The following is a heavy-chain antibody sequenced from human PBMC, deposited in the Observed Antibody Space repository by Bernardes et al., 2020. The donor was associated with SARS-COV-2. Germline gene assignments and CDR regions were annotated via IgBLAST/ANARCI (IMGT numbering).Heavy chain of an antibody. J-gene: IGHJ4*02. V-gene: IGHV3-23*01. CDR1: GFNFNTYA. CDR2: ISGSGDTS. CDR3: AKDGMWSLTLPHYFDS. Sequence: GGSLRLSCTGSGFNFNTYAMNWVRQAPGKGLEWVSSISGSGDTSYIADSVKGRFTISKDTSKNTVYLHLHGLRADDTAVYYCAKDGMWSLTLPHYFDSWGQGTLVSVSS. D-gene: IGHD2-21*01.